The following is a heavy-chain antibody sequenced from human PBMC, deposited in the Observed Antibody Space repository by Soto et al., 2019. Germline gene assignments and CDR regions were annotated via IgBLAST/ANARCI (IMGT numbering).Heavy chain of an antibody. J-gene: IGHJ4*02. CDR3: ARIRHDYGDYVFDY. CDR2: IDWDDDK. V-gene: IGHV2-70*01. CDR1: GFSLSTSGMC. D-gene: IGHD4-17*01. Sequence: ESGPTLMNPTQTLTLTCTFSGFSLSTSGMCVSWIRQPPGKALEWLALIDWDDDKYYSTSLKTRLTISKDTSKNQVVLTMTNMDPVDTATYYCARIRHDYGDYVFDYWGQGTLVTVS.